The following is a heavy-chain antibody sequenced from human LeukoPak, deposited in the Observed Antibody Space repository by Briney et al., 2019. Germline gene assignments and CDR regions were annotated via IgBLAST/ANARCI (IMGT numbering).Heavy chain of an antibody. Sequence: VASVKVSCKTSGYSENFYGITWVRQVAGQGLEWMGWISAQHGQTEYAPNSQDRVTMTTDTYTNTAYMKLRSLRSDDTAVYYCAGSLGYCTSNVCYLKYWGQGTLVTVSS. D-gene: IGHD2-8*01. CDR3: AGSLGYCTSNVCYLKY. V-gene: IGHV1-18*01. CDR2: ISAQHGQT. J-gene: IGHJ4*02. CDR1: GYSENFYG.